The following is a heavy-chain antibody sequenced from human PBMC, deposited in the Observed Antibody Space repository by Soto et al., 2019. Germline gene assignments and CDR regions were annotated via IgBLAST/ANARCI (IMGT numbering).Heavy chain of an antibody. CDR2: IFSSRTT. CDR3: ARVPSPFDFYYARDV. Sequence: PSETLSLTCTVSGDSICSGNKYWVCMRQGPGKGLEWIGYIFSSRTTYYNPSLNSRLTMSLDTSQNQFSLKLNSVTAADTAVYFCARVPSPFDFYYARDVWGQGTTVTVSS. V-gene: IGHV4-30-4*02. J-gene: IGHJ6*02. D-gene: IGHD3-16*01. CDR1: GDSICSGNKY.